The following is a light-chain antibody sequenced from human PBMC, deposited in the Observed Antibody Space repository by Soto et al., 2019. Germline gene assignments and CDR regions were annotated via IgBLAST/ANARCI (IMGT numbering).Light chain of an antibody. Sequence: MMMTQSPATLAVSPGERVTLSCRTSHSVNSHVAWYQQKPGQAPRLLLYGASTRATGIPVRLSGSGFGTEFTLTISSPHSEDFAVYYCQQYKNWPLFGQGTRLEIK. CDR1: HSVNSH. CDR2: GAS. CDR3: QQYKNWPL. V-gene: IGKV3-15*01. J-gene: IGKJ5*01.